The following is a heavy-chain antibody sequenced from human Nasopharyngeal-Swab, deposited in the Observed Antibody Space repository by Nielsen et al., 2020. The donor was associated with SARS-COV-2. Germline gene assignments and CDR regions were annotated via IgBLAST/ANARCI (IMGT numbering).Heavy chain of an antibody. D-gene: IGHD6-19*01. CDR3: ARQGGWYFDY. CDR2: IYYSGST. V-gene: IGHV4-39*01. Sequence: WIRQPPGKGLEWIGSIYYSGSTYYNPSLKSRVTISVDMPKNQFSLKLSSVTAADTAVYYCARQGGWYFDYWGQGTLVTVSS. J-gene: IGHJ4*02.